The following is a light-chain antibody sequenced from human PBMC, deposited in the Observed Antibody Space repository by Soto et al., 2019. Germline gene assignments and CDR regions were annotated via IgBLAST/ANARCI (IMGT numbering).Light chain of an antibody. CDR2: GAS. J-gene: IGKJ5*01. CDR1: QSVSRN. V-gene: IGKV3-15*01. CDR3: QQYYNRPPIT. Sequence: EIVMTQSPATLSVSPGERATLSCRASQSVSRNLAWYQQKPGQAPRLLIYGASTRATGFPARFSGSGSGTEFTLTISSLQSEDFAVYYCQQYYNRPPITFGQGTRLEIK.